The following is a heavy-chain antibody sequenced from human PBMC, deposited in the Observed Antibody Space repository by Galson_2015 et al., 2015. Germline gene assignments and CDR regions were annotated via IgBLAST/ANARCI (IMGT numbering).Heavy chain of an antibody. CDR3: ARGNGGYFGYFDY. Sequence: SLRLSCAASGFTFSNYGMHWVRQAPGKGLEWVAIIWYDGSNKYYADSVKGRFTISRDNSKNTLYLQMNSLRAEDTAVYYCARGNGGYFGYFDYWGQGTLVTVSS. CDR1: GFTFSNYG. V-gene: IGHV3-33*01. CDR2: IWYDGSNK. D-gene: IGHD4-23*01. J-gene: IGHJ4*02.